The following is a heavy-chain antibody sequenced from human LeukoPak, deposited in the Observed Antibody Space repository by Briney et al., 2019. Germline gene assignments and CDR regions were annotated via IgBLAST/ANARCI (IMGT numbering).Heavy chain of an antibody. CDR1: GFTFSNSV. CDR3: ARHRYSYGYYYGMDV. CDR2: ISGSGDNI. D-gene: IGHD5-18*01. Sequence: GGSLRLSCAASGFTFSNSVMSWVRQAPGKGLEWVSLISGSGDNIYYVDSVKGRFTISRDNSKNTLYLQMNSLRAEDTAVYYCARHRYSYGYYYGMDVWGQGTTATVSS. J-gene: IGHJ6*02. V-gene: IGHV3-23*01.